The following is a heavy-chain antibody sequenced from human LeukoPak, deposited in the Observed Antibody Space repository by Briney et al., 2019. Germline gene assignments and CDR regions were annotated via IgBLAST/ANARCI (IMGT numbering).Heavy chain of an antibody. J-gene: IGHJ6*03. CDR3: ARGYTTMVEGYFYYYLDV. D-gene: IGHD5-18*01. CDR1: GFTFSSYE. V-gene: IGHV3-48*03. CDR2: ISSSGSTI. Sequence: PGGSLRLSCAASGFTFSSYEMNWVRQAPGKGLEWVSYISSSGSTIYYADSVKGRFTISRDNAKRSLYLQMNSLRAEDTALYFCARGYTTMVEGYFYYYLDVWGKGTTVTVSS.